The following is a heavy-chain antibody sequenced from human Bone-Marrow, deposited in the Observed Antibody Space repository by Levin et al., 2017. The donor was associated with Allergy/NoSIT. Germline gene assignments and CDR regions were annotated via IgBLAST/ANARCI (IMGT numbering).Heavy chain of an antibody. CDR2: IHWDDEK. V-gene: IGHV2-5*02. CDR1: GFSLTTSGVG. D-gene: IGHD3-22*01. J-gene: IGHJ4*02. Sequence: SGPTLVKPTQTLTLTCTFSGFSLTTSGVGVGWIRQPPGKALECLAFIHWDDEKHYSPSLKRRLTITKDTSKNQVVLTLADMDPEDAATYYCAQDGSGYYFPYFFDYWGQGSPVTVSS. CDR3: AQDGSGYYFPYFFDY.